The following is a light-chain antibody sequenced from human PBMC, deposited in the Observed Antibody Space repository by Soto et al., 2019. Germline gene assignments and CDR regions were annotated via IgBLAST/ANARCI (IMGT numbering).Light chain of an antibody. Sequence: EIVMTQPPATLSVSPGERATLSCRASQSVYRNVVWYQQKPGQPPRLLIYGTSTRATGIPARFSGSGSRTEFTLTISSLQSEDFAVYYCQQYNDWPRTFGQGTKVE. V-gene: IGKV3-15*01. J-gene: IGKJ1*01. CDR1: QSVYRN. CDR2: GTS. CDR3: QQYNDWPRT.